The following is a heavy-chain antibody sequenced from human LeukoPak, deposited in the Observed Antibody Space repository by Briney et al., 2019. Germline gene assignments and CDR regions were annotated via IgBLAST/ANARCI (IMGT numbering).Heavy chain of an antibody. CDR3: TKATKWLAFDS. Sequence: PSETLSLTYTLGSPSTSRPLCTCARQPPGKGLEWIGNIYIGGTTNYNPSLNSRVTMSLDSSKNQLSLQLTSVAAADTAVYYCTKATKWLAFDSWARGTLVTVSS. D-gene: IGHD6-19*01. CDR1: SPSTSRPL. J-gene: IGHJ4*02. V-gene: IGHV4-59*11. CDR2: IYIGGTT.